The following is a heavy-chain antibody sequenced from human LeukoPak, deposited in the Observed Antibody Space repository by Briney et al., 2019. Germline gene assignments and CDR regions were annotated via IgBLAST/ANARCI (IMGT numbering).Heavy chain of an antibody. CDR2: ISSSSEFI. D-gene: IGHD3-22*01. J-gene: IGHJ4*02. CDR3: AKESRDYYDSSGADY. V-gene: IGHV3-21*01. CDR1: EFTFSSYS. Sequence: PGGSLRLSCAASEFTFSSYSMNWVRQAPGKGLEWVSSISSSSEFIYYADSVKGRFTISRDNAKNSLYLQMNSLRAEDTAVYYCAKESRDYYDSSGADYWGQGTLVTVSS.